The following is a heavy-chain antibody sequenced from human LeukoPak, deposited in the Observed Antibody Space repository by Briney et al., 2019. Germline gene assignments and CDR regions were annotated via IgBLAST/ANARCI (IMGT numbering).Heavy chain of an antibody. D-gene: IGHD1-7*01. J-gene: IGHJ4*02. CDR1: GGSISSNGFY. V-gene: IGHV4-39*07. Sequence: SETLPLTCTVSGGSISSNGFYWGWVRQPPGKGPEWIASVFYSGSTHYNPSLKSRVTISRDTSKNQFSLKVASVTAADTAVYYCARVGTMADFDSWGREPWSPSPQ. CDR2: VFYSGST. CDR3: ARVGTMADFDS.